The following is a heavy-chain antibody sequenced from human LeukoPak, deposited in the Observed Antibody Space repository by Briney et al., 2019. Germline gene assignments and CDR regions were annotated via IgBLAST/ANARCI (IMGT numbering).Heavy chain of an antibody. Sequence: GESLKISCKGSGYRFTSYWIGWVRQMPGKGLEWIGIIYPIDSDSKYSPSFQGQVTISADKSINTAYLQWSSLKASDTGIYYCVRLWDSCFDYWGQGTLVTVSS. CDR3: VRLWDSCFDY. CDR2: IYPIDSDS. V-gene: IGHV5-51*01. CDR1: GYRFTSYW. J-gene: IGHJ4*02. D-gene: IGHD2-15*01.